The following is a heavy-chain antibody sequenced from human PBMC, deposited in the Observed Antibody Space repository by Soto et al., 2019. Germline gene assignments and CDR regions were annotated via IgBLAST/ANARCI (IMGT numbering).Heavy chain of an antibody. J-gene: IGHJ6*02. V-gene: IGHV4-4*07. CDR3: ARGGYGSGSYVFSADYYYGMDV. CDR2: IYTSGST. CDR1: GGSISSYY. Sequence: PSETLSLTCTVSGGSISSYYWSWIRQPAGKGLEWIGRIYTSGSTNYNPSLKSRVTMSVDTPKNQFSLKLSSVTAADTTVYYCARGGYGSGSYVFSADYYYGMDVWGQGTTVTVSS. D-gene: IGHD3-10*01.